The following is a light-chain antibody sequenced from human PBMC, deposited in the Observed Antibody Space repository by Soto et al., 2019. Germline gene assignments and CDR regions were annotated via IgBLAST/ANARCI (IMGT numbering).Light chain of an antibody. Sequence: QSVLTQPPPASGSPGQSVTISCTGTSSDVGAYNSVSWYQQHPGKVPRLMIYEVSKRPSGVPDRFSGSKSGNTASLTVSGLQAEDEADYYCSSHAGSINLVFGGGTKVTVL. J-gene: IGLJ2*01. CDR1: SSDVGAYNS. V-gene: IGLV2-8*01. CDR2: EVS. CDR3: SSHAGSINLV.